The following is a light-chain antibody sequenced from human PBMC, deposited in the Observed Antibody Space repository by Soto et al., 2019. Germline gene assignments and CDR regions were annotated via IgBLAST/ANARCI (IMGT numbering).Light chain of an antibody. CDR2: EVS. J-gene: IGLJ1*01. V-gene: IGLV2-14*01. CDR3: TSYTTITTLYV. Sequence: QSVLTQPASVSGSPGQSITISCTGTSNDTGNYNYVSWYQQHPGKAPKVMIYEVSNRPSGISNRFSGSKSGNTASLTISGLQAEDEADYYCTSYTTITTLYVFGSGTQLTVL. CDR1: SNDTGNYNY.